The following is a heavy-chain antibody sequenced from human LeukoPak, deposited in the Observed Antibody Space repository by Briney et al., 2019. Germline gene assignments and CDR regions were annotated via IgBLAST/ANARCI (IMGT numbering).Heavy chain of an antibody. CDR3: ARDRAAAGYDY. CDR1: GFTFSSYE. V-gene: IGHV3-48*03. CDR2: ISSSGSTL. J-gene: IGHJ4*02. Sequence: GGSLRLSCAASGFTFSSYEMNWVRQAPGKGLEWVSYISSSGSTLYYADSVKGRFTISRDNAKNSLYLQMNSLRAEDTAVYYCARDRAAAGYDYWGQGTLVTVSS. D-gene: IGHD6-13*01.